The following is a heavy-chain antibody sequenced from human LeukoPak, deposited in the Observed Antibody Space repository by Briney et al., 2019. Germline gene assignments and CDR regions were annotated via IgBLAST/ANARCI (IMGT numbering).Heavy chain of an antibody. Sequence: ASVKVSCKASGYTFTDYYMHWVRQAPGPGLEWMGWITPNSCATKYAQKFRGRVSMTRDTSINTAYMELSRVRSDDTAIYYCARVSRFYYDSSGDFDYWGQGTLVTVSS. CDR3: ARVSRFYYDSSGDFDY. D-gene: IGHD3-22*01. CDR2: ITPNSCAT. J-gene: IGHJ4*02. CDR1: GYTFTDYY. V-gene: IGHV1-2*02.